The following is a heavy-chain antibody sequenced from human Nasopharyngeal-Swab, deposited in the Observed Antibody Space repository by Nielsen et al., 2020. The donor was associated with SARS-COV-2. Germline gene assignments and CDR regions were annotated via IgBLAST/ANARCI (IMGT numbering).Heavy chain of an antibody. Sequence: GESLKISCAASGFTFSSYAMHWVRQAPGKGLEWVAVISYDGSNKYYADSVKGRFTISRDNSKNTLYLQMNSLRSEDTAVYYCATTPRRFLEWFLFDYWGQGTLVTVSS. J-gene: IGHJ4*02. CDR3: ATTPRRFLEWFLFDY. CDR1: GFTFSSYA. D-gene: IGHD3-3*01. V-gene: IGHV3-30-3*01. CDR2: ISYDGSNK.